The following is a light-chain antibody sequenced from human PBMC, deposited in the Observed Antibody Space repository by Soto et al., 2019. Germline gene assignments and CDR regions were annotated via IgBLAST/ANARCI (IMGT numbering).Light chain of an antibody. CDR1: QSISSY. CDR2: AAS. CDR3: PHTARTPFP. J-gene: IGKJ3*01. V-gene: IGKV1-39*01. Sequence: TQSASPLSSNVRHRVPITCLSSQSISSYVNWYQQKPGIAPRLLIFAASVLQTGVPSRFSVSGSGTDFTLTISSLQPEDCGTYFSPHTARTPFPFGPGT.